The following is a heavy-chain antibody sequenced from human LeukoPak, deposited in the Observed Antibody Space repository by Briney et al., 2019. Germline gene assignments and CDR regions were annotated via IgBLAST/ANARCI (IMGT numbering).Heavy chain of an antibody. Sequence: PGRSLRLSYAASGFTFNEFGVHWVRQAPGQGLEWVALIWYDGSNKYYGDSVKGRFTISRDNSKNTVYLQMNSLRVEDTAIYYCARDRPTGSYYSIDYWGQGTLATVSS. J-gene: IGHJ4*02. CDR3: ARDRPTGSYYSIDY. CDR2: IWYDGSNK. V-gene: IGHV3-33*01. CDR1: GFTFNEFG. D-gene: IGHD1-26*01.